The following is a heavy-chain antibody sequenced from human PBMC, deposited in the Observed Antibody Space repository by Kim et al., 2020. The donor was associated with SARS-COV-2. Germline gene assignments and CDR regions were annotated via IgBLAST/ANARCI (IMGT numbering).Heavy chain of an antibody. CDR3: ASYRSGAFPWD. CDR2: ISGSGDET. V-gene: IGHV3-23*01. Sequence: GGSLRLSCTASGVTFSDYDMSWVRQAPGKGLEWVAAISGSGDETFYLDSVRGRFTTSRDNWKNTLYLHMSALIAEDTAIYYCASYRSGAFPWDWGQGTLV. CDR1: GVTFSDYD. J-gene: IGHJ4*02. D-gene: IGHD1-26*01.